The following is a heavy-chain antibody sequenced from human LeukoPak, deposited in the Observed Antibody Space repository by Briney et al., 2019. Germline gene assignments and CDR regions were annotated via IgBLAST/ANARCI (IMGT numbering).Heavy chain of an antibody. V-gene: IGHV3-7*01. D-gene: IGHD2-15*01. CDR2: IKQDGSEK. J-gene: IGHJ6*02. CDR1: GLTFRNYW. CDR3: ARDQRCSGGSCYSRPYYYYGMDV. Sequence: PGGSLTLSCAASGLTFRNYWMGWVRQAAGNVLEWVANIKQDGSEKYYVDSVKGRFTISRDNGKNSLYLQMNSLRAEDTAVYYCARDQRCSGGSCYSRPYYYYGMDVWGQGTTVTVSS.